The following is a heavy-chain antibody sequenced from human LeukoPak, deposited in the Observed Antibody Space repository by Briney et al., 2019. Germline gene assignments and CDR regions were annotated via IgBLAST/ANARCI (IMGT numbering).Heavy chain of an antibody. V-gene: IGHV4-34*01. CDR2: INHSGST. CDR1: GGSFSGYY. CDR3: ARKTKTRPLWFGELNYFDY. Sequence: PSETLSLTCAVYGGSFSGYYWSWIRQPPGKGLEWIGEINHSGSTKNNPSLKSRVTISVDTSKNQFSLKLSSVTAADTAVYYCARKTKTRPLWFGELNYFDYWGQGTLVTVSS. D-gene: IGHD3-10*01. J-gene: IGHJ4*02.